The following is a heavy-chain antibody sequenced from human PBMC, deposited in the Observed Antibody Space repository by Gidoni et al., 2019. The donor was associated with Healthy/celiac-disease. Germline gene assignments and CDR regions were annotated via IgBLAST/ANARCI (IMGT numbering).Heavy chain of an antibody. CDR3: TTDLDYGDYPAPGF. J-gene: IGHJ4*02. Sequence: EVQLVESGGGLVKPGGSLSLSCAASAFTFSNAWMSWVRQAPGKGLEWVGSIKSKTDSGTTDYAAPVKGRFTISRDDSKNTLYLQMNSLKTEDTAVYYCTTDLDYGDYPAPGFWGQGTLVTVSS. CDR1: AFTFSNAW. D-gene: IGHD4-17*01. CDR2: IKSKTDSGTT. V-gene: IGHV3-15*01.